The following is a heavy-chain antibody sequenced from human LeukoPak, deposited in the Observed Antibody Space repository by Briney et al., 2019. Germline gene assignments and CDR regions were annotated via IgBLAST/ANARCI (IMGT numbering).Heavy chain of an antibody. CDR3: CFGVLSSVFFDY. J-gene: IGHJ4*02. CDR1: GFTFSDYA. Sequence: GGSLRLSCSASGFTFSDYALNWVRQAPGKGLVWVSTINVGGATAYYADSVRGRFTTSRDTSKNTLYLYMNSLRAEDTALYYCCFGVLSSVFFDYWGQGTPVTVSS. D-gene: IGHD3-3*01. CDR2: INVGGATA. V-gene: IGHV3-23*01.